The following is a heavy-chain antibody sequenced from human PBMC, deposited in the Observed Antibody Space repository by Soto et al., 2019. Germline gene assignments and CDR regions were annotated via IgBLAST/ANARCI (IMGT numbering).Heavy chain of an antibody. CDR1: GVSIISGGYY. J-gene: IGHJ4*02. Sequence: SETLSLTCTVSGVSIISGGYYWSWIRQHPGKGLEWIGYIYYSGSTYYNPSLKSRVTISVDTSKNQFSLKLSSVTAADTAVYYCARVVAPPSYDSSGGFDYWGQGTLVTVSS. V-gene: IGHV4-31*03. D-gene: IGHD3-22*01. CDR3: ARVVAPPSYDSSGGFDY. CDR2: IYYSGST.